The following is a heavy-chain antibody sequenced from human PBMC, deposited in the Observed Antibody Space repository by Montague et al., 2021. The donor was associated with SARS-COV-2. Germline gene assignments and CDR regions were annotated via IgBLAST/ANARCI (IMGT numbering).Heavy chain of an antibody. CDR1: GGSISTSSYY. J-gene: IGHJ6*02. Sequence: SETLSLTCTVSGGSISTSSYYWGWLRESPGKGLEWIGRIYYGGSTYYTPYRKSRVTISVDTSKNQFSLKLSSVTAADTAVYYCARDTRITTLVVDNRYGMDVGGQGTTVTVSS. CDR3: ARDTRITTLVVDNRYGMDV. CDR2: IYYGGST. V-gene: IGHV4-39*07. D-gene: IGHD3-22*01.